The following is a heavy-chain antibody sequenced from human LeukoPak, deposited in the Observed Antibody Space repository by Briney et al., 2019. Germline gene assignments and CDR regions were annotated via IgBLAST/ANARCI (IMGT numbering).Heavy chain of an antibody. CDR1: GGSMRNSY. J-gene: IGHJ3*02. CDR3: ARSAIDAFDI. CDR2: IYNSGST. Sequence: SETLSLTCTVSGGSMRNSYWSWLRQPPGKGLECIGYIYNSGSTNYNPSLKSRVSISVDTSKNQFSLKLSSVTAADTAVYYCARSAIDAFDIWGQGTMVTVSS. V-gene: IGHV4-59*08. D-gene: IGHD6-25*01.